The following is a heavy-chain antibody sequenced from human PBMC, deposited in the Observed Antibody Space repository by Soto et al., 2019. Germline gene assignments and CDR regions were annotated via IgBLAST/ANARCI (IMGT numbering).Heavy chain of an antibody. Sequence: SETLSLTCTVSGDSFSGYYWSWIRQPAGKGLEWIGRVYTNGATDYNASHTSRVTMSVDTSRKQFSLKLRFATAADTAVYYCAREAAEAVGDGYWCDPWGQGTLVTVYS. CDR1: GDSFSGYY. V-gene: IGHV4-4*07. D-gene: IGHD6-19*01. CDR3: AREAAEAVGDGYWCDP. J-gene: IGHJ5*02. CDR2: VYTNGAT.